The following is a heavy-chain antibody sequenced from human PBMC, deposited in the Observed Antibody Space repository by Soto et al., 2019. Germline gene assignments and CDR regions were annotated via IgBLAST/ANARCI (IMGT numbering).Heavy chain of an antibody. CDR2: ISPGDSDT. CDR1: GYSFTCYW. CDR3: ARQRDIVAAHYYYYGMDV. D-gene: IGHD5-12*01. V-gene: IGHV5-51*01. Sequence: GAALKISRKGFGYSFTCYWIGWVRQMPGKGMEWIGIISPGDSDTRYSPSFQGQVPIPADKSISTAYLQWSSLKASDTAMYYCARQRDIVAAHYYYYGMDVWGQGTTVTVS. J-gene: IGHJ6*02.